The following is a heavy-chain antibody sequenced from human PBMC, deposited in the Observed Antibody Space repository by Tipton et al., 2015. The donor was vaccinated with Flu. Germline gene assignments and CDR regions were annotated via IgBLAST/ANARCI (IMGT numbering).Heavy chain of an antibody. V-gene: IGHV4-4*07. CDR2: IYTSGST. CDR3: ARSSPYYYDSSGYPNWFDP. Sequence: LSLTCTVSGGSISSYYWSWIRQPAGKGLEWIGRIYTSGSTNYNPSLKSRVTMPVDTSKNQFSLKLSSVTAADTAVYYCARSSPYYYDSSGYPNWFDPWGQGTLVTVSS. J-gene: IGHJ5*02. D-gene: IGHD3-22*01. CDR1: GGSISSYY.